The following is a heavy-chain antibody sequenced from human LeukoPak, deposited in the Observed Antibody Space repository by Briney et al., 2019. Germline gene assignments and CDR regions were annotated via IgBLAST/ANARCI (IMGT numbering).Heavy chain of an antibody. J-gene: IGHJ4*02. D-gene: IGHD2-15*01. CDR1: GFTFNDYG. Sequence: PGGSLILSCAASGFTFNDYGMHWVRQAPGKGLEWVAAISNGGTSKYYVDSVKGRFTISRDNSKNTLDLQMNSLRPEDTAVYYCAKRGDCRGGTCYFFHYWGQGILVTVSS. V-gene: IGHV3-30*18. CDR2: ISNGGTSK. CDR3: AKRGDCRGGTCYFFHY.